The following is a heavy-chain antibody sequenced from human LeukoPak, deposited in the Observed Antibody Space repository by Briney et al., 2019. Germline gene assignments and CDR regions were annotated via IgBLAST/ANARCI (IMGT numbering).Heavy chain of an antibody. V-gene: IGHV1-3*01. Sequence: ASVKVSCKASGYTFTSYAMHWVRQAPGQRLEWMGWINAGNGNTKYSQKFQGRVTITRDTSASTAYMELSSLRSEDTAVNYCARVGIAAAGTDYYGMDVWGQGTTVIVSS. J-gene: IGHJ6*02. CDR3: ARVGIAAAGTDYYGMDV. CDR2: INAGNGNT. D-gene: IGHD6-13*01. CDR1: GYTFTSYA.